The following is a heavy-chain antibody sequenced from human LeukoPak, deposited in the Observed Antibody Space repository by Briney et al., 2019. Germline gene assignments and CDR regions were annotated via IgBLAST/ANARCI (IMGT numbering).Heavy chain of an antibody. CDR3: ARVTTYYYDSSGYPVDY. D-gene: IGHD3-22*01. V-gene: IGHV1-2*06. CDR1: GCTFTGYY. J-gene: IGHJ4*02. Sequence: ASVKVSCKASGCTFTGYYMHWVRQAPGQGLEWMGRINPNNGGTNYAQKFQGRVTMTRDTSISTAYMELSRLRSDDTAVYYCARVTTYYYDSSGYPVDYWGQGTLVTVSS. CDR2: INPNNGGT.